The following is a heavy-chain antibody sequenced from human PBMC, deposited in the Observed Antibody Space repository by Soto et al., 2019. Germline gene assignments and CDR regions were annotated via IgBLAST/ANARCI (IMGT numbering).Heavy chain of an antibody. CDR3: ARQFDYDSSGYFYAY. D-gene: IGHD3-22*01. J-gene: IGHJ4*02. CDR2: IMPIFGTA. CDR1: GGTFSRYT. Sequence: SVKVSCKTSGGTFSRYTISWVRQAPGQGLGWMGGIMPIFGTANCAQKFQGRVTITADENTRTVYMELSRLRSEDTAVYYCARQFDYDSSGYFYAYWGQGTLVTVPQ. V-gene: IGHV1-69*13.